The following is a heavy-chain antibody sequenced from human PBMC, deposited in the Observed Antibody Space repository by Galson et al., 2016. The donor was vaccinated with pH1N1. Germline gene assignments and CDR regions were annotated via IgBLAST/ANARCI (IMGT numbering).Heavy chain of an antibody. CDR3: IRDLRRRREF. V-gene: IGHV1-46*04. CDR1: GYIFTSDY. CDR2: IDPSNGGT. D-gene: IGHD3-10*01. J-gene: IGHJ4*02. Sequence: SVKVSCKASGYIFTSDYFHWVRQAPGQGLEWMGVIDPSNGGTTFAQKLQARITMTRDTSTSTVYLDLSRLRSEDTSVFYCIRDLRRRREFWGQGTLVTVSS.